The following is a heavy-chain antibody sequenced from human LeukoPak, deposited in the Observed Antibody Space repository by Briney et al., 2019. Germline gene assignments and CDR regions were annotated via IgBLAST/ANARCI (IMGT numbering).Heavy chain of an antibody. V-gene: IGHV5-51*01. CDR3: ARHPNQGWFDP. J-gene: IGHJ5*02. CDR1: GYSFTSYW. Sequence: NRGESLKISCQGSGYSFTSYWIGWVRQLPGKGREWMGIIYPGDSDTRYSPSFQGQVTISADKSISTAYLQRSSLKASDTAMYYCARHPNQGWFDPWGQGTLVTVSS. CDR2: IYPGDSDT. D-gene: IGHD1-14*01.